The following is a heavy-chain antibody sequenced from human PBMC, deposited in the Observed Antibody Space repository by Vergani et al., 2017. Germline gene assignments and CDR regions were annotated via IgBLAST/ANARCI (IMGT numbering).Heavy chain of an antibody. Sequence: QVQLVQSGSEVRKPGASVKVSCQVSGYSLTELTIHWVRQAPGKGLEWMGGFDPEHGEVTFAHHIQGRVTMPENRSTDTAYMELSSLRPEDRAVYYCASWGGVGYRKTPDYFDYWGQGTLVTVSS. CDR1: GYSLTELT. CDR3: ASWGGVGYRKTPDYFDY. V-gene: IGHV1-24*01. J-gene: IGHJ4*02. CDR2: FDPEHGEV. D-gene: IGHD1-14*01.